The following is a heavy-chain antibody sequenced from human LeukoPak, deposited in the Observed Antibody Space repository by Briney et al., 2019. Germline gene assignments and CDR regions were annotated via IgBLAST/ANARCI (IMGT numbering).Heavy chain of an antibody. CDR1: GGTFSISA. CDR2: IIPMSETP. D-gene: IGHD2-2*01. Sequence: SVKVSCKASGGTFSISAITWVRQAPGQGLEWMGGIIPMSETPKYTQKFQGRVTIATDESTNTAYMELSSLRSEDTAVYYCARDKNSGECVSNSCYGVRPLDIWGQGTMVTVSS. CDR3: ARDKNSGECVSNSCYGVRPLDI. J-gene: IGHJ3*02. V-gene: IGHV1-69*05.